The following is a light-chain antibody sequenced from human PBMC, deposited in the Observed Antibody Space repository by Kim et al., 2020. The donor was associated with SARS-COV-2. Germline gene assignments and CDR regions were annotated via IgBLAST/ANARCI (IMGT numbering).Light chain of an antibody. Sequence: SVSIACSGTSSDVGGYNYVSWYQQHPGNAPQLMIYDVSKRPSGVPDRFSGSKSGNTASLTISGLQAEDEADYYCCSYAGSYTFYVFGTGTKVTVL. J-gene: IGLJ1*01. CDR2: DVS. V-gene: IGLV2-11*01. CDR3: CSYAGSYTFYV. CDR1: SSDVGGYNY.